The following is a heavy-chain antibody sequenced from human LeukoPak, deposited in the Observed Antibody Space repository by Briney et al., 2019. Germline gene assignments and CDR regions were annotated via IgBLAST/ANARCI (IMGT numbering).Heavy chain of an antibody. J-gene: IGHJ4*02. D-gene: IGHD2-21*01. Sequence: GGSLRLSCTASGFTFGDYAMSWFRQAPGKGLEWVANIKEDGSEKDYVDSVKGRLTISRDNAKSSLYLHMNSLRAEDTAVYYCARGPSYCGGDCYYYFDYWGQGTLVTVSS. CDR2: IKEDGSEK. CDR1: GFTFGDYA. CDR3: ARGPSYCGGDCYYYFDY. V-gene: IGHV3-7*01.